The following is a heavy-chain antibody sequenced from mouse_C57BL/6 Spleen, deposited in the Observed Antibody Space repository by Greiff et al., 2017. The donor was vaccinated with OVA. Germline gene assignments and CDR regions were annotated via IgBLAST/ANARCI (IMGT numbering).Heavy chain of an antibody. CDR1: GYSITSDY. D-gene: IGHD2-4*01. J-gene: IGHJ1*03. Sequence: EVQLVESGPGLAKPSQSLSLTCSATGYSITSDYWNWIRKFPGNKLEYMGYIFYSGSTYYNPTLKSRMSIIRDTSKNQYYLQLNSVTTEDTATYYCARECYDNEFDVWGTATTVTAAS. CDR3: ARECYDNEFDV. CDR2: IFYSGST. V-gene: IGHV3-8*01.